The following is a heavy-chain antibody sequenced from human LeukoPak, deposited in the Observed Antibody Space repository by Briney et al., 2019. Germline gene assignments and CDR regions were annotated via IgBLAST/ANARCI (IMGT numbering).Heavy chain of an antibody. CDR1: GGSFSGYY. D-gene: IGHD3-9*01. J-gene: IGHJ6*03. CDR2: INHSGST. CDR3: AKGDFEDYRYYYYMDV. V-gene: IGHV4-34*01. Sequence: SETLSLTCAVYGGSFSGYYWSWVRQPPGKGLEWIGEINHSGSTYYNPSLKSRVTISVDTSKNQFSLKLSSVTAADTAVYYCAKGDFEDYRYYYYMDVWGKGTTVTVSS.